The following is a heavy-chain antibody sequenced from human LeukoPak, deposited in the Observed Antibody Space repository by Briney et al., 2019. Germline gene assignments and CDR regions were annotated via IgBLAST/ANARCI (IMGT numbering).Heavy chain of an antibody. CDR2: IYYSGST. Sequence: KPSETLSLTCTVSGGSISSYYWSWIRQPPGKGLEWIGYIYYSGSTNYNPSLKSRVTISVDTSKNQFSLKLSSVTAADTAVYYCARDHELGWFDPWGRGTLVTVSS. V-gene: IGHV4-59*01. D-gene: IGHD1-26*01. CDR1: GGSISSYY. CDR3: ARDHELGWFDP. J-gene: IGHJ5*02.